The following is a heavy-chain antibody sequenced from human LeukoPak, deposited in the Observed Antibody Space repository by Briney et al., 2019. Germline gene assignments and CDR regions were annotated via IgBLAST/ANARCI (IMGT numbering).Heavy chain of an antibody. V-gene: IGHV4-59*08. Sequence: SETLSLTCTVPGGSISSKYLSWIRQPPGKGLEWIGHIHYSGSTNYNPSLKSRVTISVDTSKNQFSLKVSSVTAADTAVYYCARHSSGWSDFDYWGQGTLVTVSS. D-gene: IGHD6-19*01. CDR1: GGSISSKY. J-gene: IGHJ4*02. CDR3: ARHSSGWSDFDY. CDR2: IHYSGST.